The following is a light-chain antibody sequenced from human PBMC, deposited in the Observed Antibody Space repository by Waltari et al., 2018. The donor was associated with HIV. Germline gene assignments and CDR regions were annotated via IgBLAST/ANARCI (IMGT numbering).Light chain of an antibody. V-gene: IGKV2-28*01. CDR2: WSS. Sequence: DLVMIQSPLSLPVTPGEPASISCRSSESLLHSSGFYYLDWYLQKPGRSPQLLIYWSSHRASGVPDRFSGSGSGTDFTLKITRVEPEDVGVYFCMQSLHLPLTFGGGTKVDIK. CDR3: MQSLHLPLT. J-gene: IGKJ4*01. CDR1: ESLLHSSGFYY.